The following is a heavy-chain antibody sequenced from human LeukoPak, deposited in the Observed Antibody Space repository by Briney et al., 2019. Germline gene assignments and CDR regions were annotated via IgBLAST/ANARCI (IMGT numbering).Heavy chain of an antibody. Sequence: ASVKVSCKASGYTFTGYYMHWVQQAPGQGLEWMGWINPNSGGTNYAQKFQGRVTMTRDTSISTAYMELSRLRSDDTAVYYCARSYYYDSSDWWFDPWGQGTLVTVSS. CDR3: ARSYYYDSSDWWFDP. CDR1: GYTFTGYY. CDR2: INPNSGGT. D-gene: IGHD3-22*01. V-gene: IGHV1-2*02. J-gene: IGHJ5*02.